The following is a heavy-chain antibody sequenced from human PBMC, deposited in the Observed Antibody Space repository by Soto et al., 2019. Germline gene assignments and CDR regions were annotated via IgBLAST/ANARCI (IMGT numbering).Heavy chain of an antibody. CDR3: ARAYCHYDSSFCDL. CDR1: GFTFSSYA. D-gene: IGHD3-22*01. Sequence: QVQLVESGGGVVQPGRSLRLSCAASGFTFSSYAMHWVRQAPGKGLEWVAVISYDGSNKYYADSVKGRFTISRDNSKNTLYLQMNSMRAEDTAVYYCARAYCHYDSSFCDLWGRGTLVTVSS. J-gene: IGHJ2*01. V-gene: IGHV3-30-3*01. CDR2: ISYDGSNK.